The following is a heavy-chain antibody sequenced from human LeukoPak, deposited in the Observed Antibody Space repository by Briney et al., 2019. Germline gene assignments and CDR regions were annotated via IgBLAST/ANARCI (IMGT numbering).Heavy chain of an antibody. D-gene: IGHD3-22*01. CDR1: GFTVSSNY. CDR2: IYSGGST. J-gene: IGHJ4*02. V-gene: IGHV3-66*01. Sequence: GGSLRLSCAASGFTVSSNYMSWVRQALGKGLEWVSVIYSGGSTYFADSVKGRFTISRDNSKNTLYLQMNSLRAEDTAVYYCARDHYDSSGYQDYWGQGTLVTVSS. CDR3: ARDHYDSSGYQDY.